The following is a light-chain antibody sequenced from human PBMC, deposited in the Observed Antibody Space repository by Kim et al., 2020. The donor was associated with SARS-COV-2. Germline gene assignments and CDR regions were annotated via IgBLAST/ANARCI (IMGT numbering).Light chain of an antibody. CDR2: DAS. V-gene: IGKV1-5*01. CDR1: QSISNW. CDR3: QQYGAYPWT. Sequence: SESVGDRGSISCRASQSISNWLAWYQQKAGKAPKLLISDASTLERGVPSRFSGSGSGTEFTLTISGLQPDDLATYHCQQYGAYPWTFGQGTKLEI. J-gene: IGKJ1*01.